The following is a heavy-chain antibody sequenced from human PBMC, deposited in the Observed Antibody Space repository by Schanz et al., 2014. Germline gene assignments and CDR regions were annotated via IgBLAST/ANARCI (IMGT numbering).Heavy chain of an antibody. CDR1: GFPFSNPFSNAW. D-gene: IGHD1-26*01. Sequence: EVQLVESGGDLVKPGGSLRLSCAASGFPFSNPFSNAWMRWVRQAPGEGLEWLGRIQGGAGAGTTDYAVPVKGRITITRDDTKNPMYQQMNSLKAEDTAVYYCKWELHVYYGMDVWGQGTAVTVSS. CDR2: IQGGAGAGTT. J-gene: IGHJ6*02. CDR3: KWELHVYYGMDV. V-gene: IGHV3-15*01.